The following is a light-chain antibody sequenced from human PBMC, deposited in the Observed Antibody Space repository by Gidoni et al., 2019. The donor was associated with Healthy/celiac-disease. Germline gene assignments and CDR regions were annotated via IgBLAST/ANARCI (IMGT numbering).Light chain of an antibody. CDR3: QAWDSSTEAV. CDR2: QDS. V-gene: IGLV3-1*01. CDR1: KLGDKY. J-gene: IGLJ2*01. Sequence: SYELTQPPSVSVSPGQTASITCSGDKLGDKYACWYQQKPGQYPVLVIYQDSKRPSGIPERFSGSNSGNTATLTISGTQAMDEADYYCQAWDSSTEAVFGGGTKLTVL.